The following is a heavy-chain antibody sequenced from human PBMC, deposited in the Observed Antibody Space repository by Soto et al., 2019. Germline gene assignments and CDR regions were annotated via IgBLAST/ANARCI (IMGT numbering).Heavy chain of an antibody. D-gene: IGHD6-6*01. V-gene: IGHV3-30-3*01. CDR3: ARDGGEYSSTRGYYYYGMDV. CDR1: GFTFSSYA. CDR2: ISYDGSNK. Sequence: GGSLRLSCAASGFTFSSYAMHWVRQAPGKGLEWVAVISYDGSNKYYADSVKGRFTISRDNSKNTQYLQMNSLRAEDTAVYYCARDGGEYSSTRGYYYYGMDVWGQGTTVTVSS. J-gene: IGHJ6*02.